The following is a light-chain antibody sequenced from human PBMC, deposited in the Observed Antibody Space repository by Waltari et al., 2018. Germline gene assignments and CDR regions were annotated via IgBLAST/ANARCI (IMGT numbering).Light chain of an antibody. Sequence: QSALTQPPSASGSPGQSVTISCTAVSAYFVSWYQLRPGEAPKLISYEVSRRPSGVPNRFAGSKSGDTAYLTVSGLQTEDEADYYGASYSNRKVVVGGGTKLTVL. CDR1: SAYF. CDR3: ASYSNRKVV. V-gene: IGLV2-8*01. J-gene: IGLJ2*01. CDR2: EVS.